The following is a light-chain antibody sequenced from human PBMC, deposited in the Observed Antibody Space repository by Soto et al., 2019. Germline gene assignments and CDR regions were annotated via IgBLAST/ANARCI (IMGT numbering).Light chain of an antibody. CDR2: DND. V-gene: IGLV1-51*01. Sequence: QSVVTQPPSVSAAPGQKVTISCSGSSSNIGINYVSWYQQLPGTTPKLLIYDNDKRPSGIPDRFSGSKSGTSATLGITGLQTGDEADYYCGTWDSSLSVYVFGTG. CDR3: GTWDSSLSVYV. J-gene: IGLJ1*01. CDR1: SSNIGINY.